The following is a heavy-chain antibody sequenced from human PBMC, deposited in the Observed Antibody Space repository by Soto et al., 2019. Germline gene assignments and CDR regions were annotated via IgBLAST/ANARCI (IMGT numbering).Heavy chain of an antibody. J-gene: IGHJ4*02. D-gene: IGHD6-19*01. V-gene: IGHV3-23*01. CDR1: GFTFSSCA. CDR3: AKLYSSGWPNYFDY. Sequence: PGGSLRLSCAASGFTFSSCAMSWVRQAPGKGLEWVSVISGGGGTTYYADSVKGRFTISRDNSNNTLYLQMNSLRADDTAVYYCAKLYSSGWPNYFDYWGQGTLVTVSS. CDR2: ISGGGGTT.